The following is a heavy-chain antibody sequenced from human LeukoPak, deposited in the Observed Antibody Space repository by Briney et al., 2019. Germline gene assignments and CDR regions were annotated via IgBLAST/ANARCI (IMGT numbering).Heavy chain of an antibody. CDR3: ARARHYSSSSTNWFDP. Sequence: PGRSLRLSCAASGFTFSSYGMHWVRQAPGKGLEWVAVISYDESNKYYADSVKGRFTISRDNSKNTLYLQMNSLRAEDTAVYYCARARHYSSSSTNWFDPWGQGTLVTVSS. V-gene: IGHV3-30*03. CDR2: ISYDESNK. D-gene: IGHD6-6*01. J-gene: IGHJ5*02. CDR1: GFTFSSYG.